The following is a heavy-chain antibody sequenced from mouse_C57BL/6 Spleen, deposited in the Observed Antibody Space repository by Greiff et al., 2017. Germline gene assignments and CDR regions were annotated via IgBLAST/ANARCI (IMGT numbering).Heavy chain of an antibody. D-gene: IGHD4-1*01. CDR3: ARQLGRFNYAMDY. J-gene: IGHJ4*01. CDR1: GFSLTNYG. Sequence: QVQLKESGPGLVAPSQSLSITCTVSGFSLTNYGVHWVRQPPGKGLEWLVVIWSDGSTTYNSALKSRLSISKDNSKSQVFLKMNSLQTDDTAMYYCARQLGRFNYAMDYWGQGTSVTVSS. V-gene: IGHV2-6-1*01. CDR2: IWSDGST.